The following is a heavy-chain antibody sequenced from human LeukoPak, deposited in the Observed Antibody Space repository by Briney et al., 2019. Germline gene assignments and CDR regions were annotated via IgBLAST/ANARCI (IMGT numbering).Heavy chain of an antibody. CDR2: IYHSGST. D-gene: IGHD2-21*02. CDR3: ARGPGGGDFSWFDP. Sequence: SETLSLTCTVSGGSISCYYWSWIRQPPGKGLEWMGYIYHSGSTNYNPSLKSRVTISVDTSKNQFYLKLSSVTAADTAVYYCARGPGGGDFSWFDPWGQGTLVTVSS. V-gene: IGHV4-59*01. J-gene: IGHJ5*02. CDR1: GGSISCYY.